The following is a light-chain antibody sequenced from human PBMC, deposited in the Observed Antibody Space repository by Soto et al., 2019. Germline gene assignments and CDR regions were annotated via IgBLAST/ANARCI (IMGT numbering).Light chain of an antibody. CDR2: RNN. Sequence: QSVLTQPPSASGTPGQRVTISCSGSSSNIGSNYVYWYQQLPGTAPKLLIYRNNQRPSGVPDRFSGSKSGTSASLAISGLRSEDEADYSCAAWDDSLSGDVFGTETKLTVL. J-gene: IGLJ1*01. V-gene: IGLV1-47*01. CDR3: AAWDDSLSGDV. CDR1: SSNIGSNY.